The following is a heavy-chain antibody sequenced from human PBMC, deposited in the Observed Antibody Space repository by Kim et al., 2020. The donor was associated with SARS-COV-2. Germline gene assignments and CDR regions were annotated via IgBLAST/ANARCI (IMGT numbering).Heavy chain of an antibody. J-gene: IGHJ5*02. Sequence: SVKVSCKASGGTFSSYAISWVRQAPGQGLEWMGGIIPIFGTANYAQKFQGRVTITADESTSTAYMELSSLRSEDTAVYYCASGGWGKLMVYAIALARLDPWGQGTLVTVSS. CDR2: IIPIFGTA. V-gene: IGHV1-69*13. CDR1: GGTFSSYA. CDR3: ASGGWGKLMVYAIALARLDP. D-gene: IGHD2-8*01.